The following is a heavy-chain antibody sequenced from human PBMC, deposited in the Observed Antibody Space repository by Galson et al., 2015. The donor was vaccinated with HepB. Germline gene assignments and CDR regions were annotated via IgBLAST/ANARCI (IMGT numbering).Heavy chain of an antibody. CDR3: AKTYSSGWFGDDAVDI. CDR1: GFTFSSYG. CDR2: IRYDGSNK. V-gene: IGHV3-30*02. Sequence: SLRLSCAASGFTFSSYGMHWVRQAPGKGLEWVAFIRYDGSNKYYADSVKGRFTISRDNSKNTLYLQMNSLRAEDTAVYYCAKTYSSGWFGDDAVDIWGQGTMVTASS. D-gene: IGHD6-19*01. J-gene: IGHJ3*02.